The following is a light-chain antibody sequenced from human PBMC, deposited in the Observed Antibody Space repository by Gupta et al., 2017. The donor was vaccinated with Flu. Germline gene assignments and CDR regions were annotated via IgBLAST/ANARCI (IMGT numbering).Light chain of an antibody. V-gene: IGLV2-14*01. CDR3: NSYTSSNSRV. CDR1: SGDVGGHDY. J-gene: IGLJ3*02. Sequence: ALPPPAPAAGAPGRSITISFTGTSGDVGGHDYVSWYQQHPGKAPKLMIYEVNARPSGISFRFSGSKAGNTASLTISGRQAEDEADYYCNSYTSSNSRVFGGGTKLTVL. CDR2: EVN.